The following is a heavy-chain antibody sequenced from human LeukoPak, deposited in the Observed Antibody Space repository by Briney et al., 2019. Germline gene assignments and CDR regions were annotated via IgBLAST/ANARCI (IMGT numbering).Heavy chain of an antibody. CDR1: GGSFSGYY. V-gene: IGHV4-34*01. Sequence: SETLSLTCAVYGGSFSGYYWSWIRQPPGKGLEWIGEINHSGSTNYNPSLKSRVTISVDTSKNQFSLKLSSVTAADTAVYYCARENCSGGSCRTDYWGQGTLVTVSS. J-gene: IGHJ4*02. D-gene: IGHD2-15*01. CDR2: INHSGST. CDR3: ARENCSGGSCRTDY.